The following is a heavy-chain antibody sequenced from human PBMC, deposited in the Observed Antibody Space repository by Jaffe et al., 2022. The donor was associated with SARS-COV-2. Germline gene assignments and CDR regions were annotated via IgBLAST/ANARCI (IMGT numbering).Heavy chain of an antibody. D-gene: IGHD1-1*01. CDR3: ASKTVISSRSFDY. J-gene: IGHJ4*02. CDR2: IYHSGST. CDR1: GDSISSNNW. V-gene: IGHV4-4*02. Sequence: QVQLQESGPRLVKPSGTLSLTCAVSGDSISSNNWWSWVRQPPGKGLEWIGEIYHSGSTNYNPSLKSRVTISVDKSKNQFSLKLYSVTAADTAVYYCASKTVISSRSFDYWGQGTLVTVSS.